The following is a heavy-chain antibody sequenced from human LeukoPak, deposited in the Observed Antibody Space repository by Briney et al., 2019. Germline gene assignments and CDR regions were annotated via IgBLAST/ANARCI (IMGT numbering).Heavy chain of an antibody. Sequence: PSETLSLTCTVSGGSISSYYWSWIRQPPGKGLEWIGYIYYSGSTNYNPSLKSRVTISVDTSKNQFSLKLSSVTAADTAVYYCARVSPLVGATTDWGRGTLVTVSS. J-gene: IGHJ4*02. D-gene: IGHD1-26*01. CDR2: IYYSGST. V-gene: IGHV4-59*01. CDR3: ARVSPLVGATTD. CDR1: GGSISSYY.